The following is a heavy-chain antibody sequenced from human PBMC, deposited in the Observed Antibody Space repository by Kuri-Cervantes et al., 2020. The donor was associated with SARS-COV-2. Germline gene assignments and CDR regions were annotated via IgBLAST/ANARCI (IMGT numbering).Heavy chain of an antibody. V-gene: IGHV3-48*03. CDR1: GFTFSSYA. D-gene: IGHD3-10*01. CDR2: ISSSGSTI. J-gene: IGHJ6*02. Sequence: GESLKISCAASGFTFSSYAMSWVRQAPGKGLEWVSYISSSGSTIYYADSVKGRFTISRDNAKNSLYLQMNSLRAEDTAVYYCARDRGAPPSFDYYYGMDVWGQGTTVTVSS. CDR3: ARDRGAPPSFDYYYGMDV.